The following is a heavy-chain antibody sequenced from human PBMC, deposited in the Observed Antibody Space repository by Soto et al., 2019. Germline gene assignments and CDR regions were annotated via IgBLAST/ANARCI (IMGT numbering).Heavy chain of an antibody. CDR2: IDYSGST. D-gene: IGHD5-18*01. V-gene: IGHV4-39*01. CDR3: VRLGRSKQLWFQVDL. Sequence: KTSETLSLTCTVSGVSISSSSYYWGWIRQPPGKGLEWIGSIDYSGSTYYNPSLKSLGTISVDTSKNQFSLKLTSVTASDTAVYYCVRLGRSKQLWFQVDLWGSGNLVTVSS. J-gene: IGHJ2*01. CDR1: GVSISSSSYY.